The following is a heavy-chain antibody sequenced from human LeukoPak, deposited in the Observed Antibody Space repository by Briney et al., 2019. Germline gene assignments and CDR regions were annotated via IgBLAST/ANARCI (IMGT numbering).Heavy chain of an antibody. V-gene: IGHV3-30*02. CDR3: AKENGFGELFDY. J-gene: IGHJ4*02. CDR1: GFTFSNYG. D-gene: IGHD3-10*01. CDR2: IRYDGSN. Sequence: GGSLRLSCAASGFTFSNYGMHWVRQAPGKGLYWVAFIRYDGSNYYADSVKGRFTISRDNSKNTLFLQMNSLRLEDTAVYYCAKENGFGELFDYWGQGTRSPSPQ.